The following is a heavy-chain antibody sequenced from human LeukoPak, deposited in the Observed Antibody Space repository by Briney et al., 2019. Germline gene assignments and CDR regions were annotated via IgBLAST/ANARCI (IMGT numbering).Heavy chain of an antibody. V-gene: IGHV3-23*01. J-gene: IGHJ6*03. Sequence: GGSLRLSCAASGFTFSSYAMTWVRQAPGRGLEWVSAISGSGGSTYYADSVKGRFTISRDNSKNTLYLQMNSLRAEDTAVYYCAKDGSPRHYDILTGYPTRDYYYYYMDVWGKGTTVTISS. CDR1: GFTFSSYA. D-gene: IGHD3-9*01. CDR2: ISGSGGST. CDR3: AKDGSPRHYDILTGYPTRDYYYYYMDV.